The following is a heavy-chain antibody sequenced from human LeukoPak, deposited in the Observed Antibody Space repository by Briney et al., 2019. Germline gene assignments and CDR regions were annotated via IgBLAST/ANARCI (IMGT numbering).Heavy chain of an antibody. J-gene: IGHJ2*01. D-gene: IGHD3-22*01. Sequence: PGGSLRLSCAASGFTFSSYAMSWVRQAPGQGREWLSAISGSGFSTHYADSVKGRFTISRDNSKTTLFLQMNSLRAEDTALYYCAKDIEVAITGHYFDLWGRGTLVAVSS. CDR1: GFTFSSYA. CDR3: AKDIEVAITGHYFDL. CDR2: ISGSGFST. V-gene: IGHV3-23*01.